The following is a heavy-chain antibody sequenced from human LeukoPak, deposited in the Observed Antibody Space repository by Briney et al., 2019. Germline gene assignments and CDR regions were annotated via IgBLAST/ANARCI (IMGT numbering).Heavy chain of an antibody. CDR3: ARDQWLAPNVGDYYYGMDV. J-gene: IGHJ6*02. V-gene: IGHV1-69*04. CDR1: GGTFSSYA. CDR2: IIPILGIA. D-gene: IGHD6-19*01. Sequence: ASVKVSCKASGGTFSSYAISWVRQAPGQGLEWMGRIIPILGIANYAQKFQGRVTITADKSTSTAYMELSSLRSEDTAVYYCARDQWLAPNVGDYYYGMDVWGQGTTVTVSS.